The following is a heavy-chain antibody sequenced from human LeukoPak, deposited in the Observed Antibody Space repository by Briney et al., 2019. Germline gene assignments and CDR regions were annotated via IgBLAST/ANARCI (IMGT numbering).Heavy chain of an antibody. CDR3: ARIPGDRPDD. D-gene: IGHD7-27*01. J-gene: IGHJ4*02. CDR1: GGSISSSSYY. V-gene: IGHV4-61*01. Sequence: PSETLSLTCTVSGGSISSSSYYWTWIRQPPGKGLEWVGYMYFGERTNYNPSLKSRATISIDTSKKQFSLNLKSVTAADTAVYYCARIPGDRPDDWGQGTLVTVS. CDR2: MYFGERT.